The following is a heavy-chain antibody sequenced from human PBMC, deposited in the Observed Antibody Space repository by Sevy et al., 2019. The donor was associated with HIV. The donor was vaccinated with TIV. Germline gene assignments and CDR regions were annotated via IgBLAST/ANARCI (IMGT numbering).Heavy chain of an antibody. D-gene: IGHD3-10*01. J-gene: IGHJ4*02. Sequence: SETLSLTCTVSGGSISSSNYYWGWIRQPPGKGLEWIGTIYYSGSAYYNSSLKSRVTLFIDTSNNQFSLRLSSVTAADTAVYYCARRDYHGYSDSWGQGTLVTVSS. CDR2: IYYSGSA. CDR3: ARRDYHGYSDS. CDR1: GGSISSSNYY. V-gene: IGHV4-39*01.